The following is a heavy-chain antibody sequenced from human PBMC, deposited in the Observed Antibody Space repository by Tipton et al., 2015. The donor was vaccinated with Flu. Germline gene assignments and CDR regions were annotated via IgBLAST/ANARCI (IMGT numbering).Heavy chain of an antibody. V-gene: IGHV4-59*11. CDR2: IHDSGST. J-gene: IGHJ4*02. CDR3: ARDVAAVPAAIRD. D-gene: IGHD2-2*01. CDR1: GGSISGHY. Sequence: TLSLTCTVSGGSISGHYWSWIRQPPGMGLEWIGYIHDSGSTNYNPTLKSRVTLSLDTSKTQLSLKLSSVTAADTAVYYCARDVAAVPAAIRDWGQGTLVTVSS.